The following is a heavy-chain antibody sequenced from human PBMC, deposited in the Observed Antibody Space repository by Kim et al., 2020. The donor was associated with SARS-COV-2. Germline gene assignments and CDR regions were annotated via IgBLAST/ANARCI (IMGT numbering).Heavy chain of an antibody. Sequence: SVKVSCKASGGTFFRSSISWVRQAPGQGLEWMGRIIPILGIANYAQKFQGRVTITADKSTSTAYMELSSLRSEDTAVYYCARGTPNYGDYVSRTDHYGMDVWGQGTTVTVSS. CDR3: ARGTPNYGDYVSRTDHYGMDV. CDR1: GGTFFRSS. CDR2: IIPILGIA. D-gene: IGHD4-17*01. V-gene: IGHV1-69*04. J-gene: IGHJ6*02.